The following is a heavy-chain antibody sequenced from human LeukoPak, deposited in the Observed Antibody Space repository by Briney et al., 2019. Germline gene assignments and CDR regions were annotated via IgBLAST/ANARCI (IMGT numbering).Heavy chain of an antibody. CDR3: ARRRQQQETRAFDI. CDR1: GGSLSSSSYY. CDR2: IYYSGST. J-gene: IGHJ3*02. D-gene: IGHD6-13*01. V-gene: IGHV4-39*01. Sequence: PSETLSLTCTVSGGSLSSSSYYWGWIRQPPGKGLEWIGSIYYSGSTHYNPSLKSRVTISVDTSKNQFSLKLNSVTAADTAVYYCARRRQQQETRAFDIWGQGTMVTVSS.